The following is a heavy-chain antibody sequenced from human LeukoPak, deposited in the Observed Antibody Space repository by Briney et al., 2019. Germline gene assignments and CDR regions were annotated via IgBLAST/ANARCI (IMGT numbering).Heavy chain of an antibody. J-gene: IGHJ4*02. CDR3: AKASPGYSYGYDY. Sequence: PGGSLRLSCAASGFTFSSYAMSWVRQAPGKGLEWVAVISYDGSNKYYADSVKGRFTISRDNSKNTLYLQMNSLRAEDTAVYYCAKASPGYSYGYDYWGQGTLVTVSS. CDR1: GFTFSSYA. D-gene: IGHD5-18*01. CDR2: ISYDGSNK. V-gene: IGHV3-30*18.